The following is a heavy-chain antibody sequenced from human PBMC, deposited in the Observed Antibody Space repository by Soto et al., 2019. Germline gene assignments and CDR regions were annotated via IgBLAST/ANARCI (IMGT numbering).Heavy chain of an antibody. D-gene: IGHD5-18*01. CDR1: GFTFNRYA. Sequence: GGSLRLSCEASGFTFNRYAMSWVRQAPGKGLEWVASISGGDGSTYYADSVKGRFTISRDNAKNTLYLQMNSLRAEDTAVYYCAKEQGYSYGGSGMDVWGQGTTVTVSS. CDR3: AKEQGYSYGGSGMDV. J-gene: IGHJ6*02. CDR2: ISGGDGST. V-gene: IGHV3-23*01.